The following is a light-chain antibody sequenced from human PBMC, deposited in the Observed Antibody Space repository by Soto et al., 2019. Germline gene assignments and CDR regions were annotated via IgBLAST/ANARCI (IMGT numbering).Light chain of an antibody. Sequence: DIQMTQSPSSLSASVGDRVTITGRVSQSITSYLNWYQQKPGKAPKLMIYAASSLQSGVPSRFSGSGSGTDFTLTISSLQPEDFATDYCQQSYSTTITFGQGTRLEIK. CDR2: AAS. J-gene: IGKJ5*01. V-gene: IGKV1-39*01. CDR1: QSITSY. CDR3: QQSYSTTIT.